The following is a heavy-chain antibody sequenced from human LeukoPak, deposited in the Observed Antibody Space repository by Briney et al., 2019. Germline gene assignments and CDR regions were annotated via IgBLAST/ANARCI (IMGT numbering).Heavy chain of an antibody. CDR2: ISSSGSTI. CDR3: ASDLYYYGSGSYYNY. D-gene: IGHD3-10*01. V-gene: IGHV3-48*03. J-gene: IGHJ4*02. Sequence: GGSLRLSCAASGFTFSSYEMNWVRQAPGKGLEWVSYISSSGSTIYYADSVKGRFTISRDYAKNSLYLQMNSLRAEDTAVYYCASDLYYYGSGSYYNYWGQGTLVTVSS. CDR1: GFTFSSYE.